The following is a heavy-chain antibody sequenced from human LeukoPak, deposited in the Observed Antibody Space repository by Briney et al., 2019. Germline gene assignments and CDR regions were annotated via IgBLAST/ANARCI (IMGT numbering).Heavy chain of an antibody. V-gene: IGHV4-34*01. CDR3: ARGRGYHVDY. D-gene: IGHD5-18*01. J-gene: IGHJ4*02. CDR2: INHSGST. CDR1: GGSFSGYY. Sequence: PSETLSLTCAVYGGSFSGYYWSWIRQPPRKGLEWIGEINHSGSTNYNLSLKSRVTISVDTSKNQFSLKLASVTAADTAVYYCARGRGYHVDYWGQGTLVTVSS.